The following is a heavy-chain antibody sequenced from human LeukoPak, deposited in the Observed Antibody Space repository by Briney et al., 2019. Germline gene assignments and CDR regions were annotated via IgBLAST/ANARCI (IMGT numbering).Heavy chain of an antibody. CDR1: GFTFSSYA. V-gene: IGHV3-23*01. CDR2: ISGSGTNT. CDR3: AKGDKPVIAMVKFDY. Sequence: TGGSLRLSCAASGFTFSSYAMNWVRQAPGKGLEWVSGISGSGTNTYYADSVKGRFTISRDNSKNTLYMQMNSLRAEDTAVYYCAKGDKPVIAMVKFDYWGQGTLVTASS. D-gene: IGHD5-18*01. J-gene: IGHJ4*02.